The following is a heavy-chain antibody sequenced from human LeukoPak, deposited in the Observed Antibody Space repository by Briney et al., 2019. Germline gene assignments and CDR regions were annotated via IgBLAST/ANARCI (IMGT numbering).Heavy chain of an antibody. CDR2: IYTSGST. J-gene: IGHJ5*02. V-gene: IGHV4-4*07. CDR3: AREGLNMVRGIIPKEAWGWFDP. Sequence: PGGSLRLSCAASGFTFSNYWMHWIRQPAGKGLEWIGRIYTSGSTNYNPSLKSRVTISVDTSKNQFSLKLSSVTAADTAVYYCAREGLNMVRGIIPKEAWGWFDPWGQGTLVTVSS. CDR1: GFTFSNYW. D-gene: IGHD3-10*01.